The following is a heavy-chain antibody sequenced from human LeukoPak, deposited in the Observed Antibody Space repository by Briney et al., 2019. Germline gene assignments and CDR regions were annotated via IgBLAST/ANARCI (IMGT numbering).Heavy chain of an antibody. J-gene: IGHJ3*02. D-gene: IGHD4-17*01. Sequence: PGGSLRLSCAASGFTFSDYYMSWIRQAPGKGLEWVSYISSSGSTIYYADSVKGRFTISRDNAKNSLYLQMNSLRAEDTAVYYCARDQRTVTPTRGAFDIWGQGTMVTVSS. CDR1: GFTFSDYY. CDR3: ARDQRTVTPTRGAFDI. CDR2: ISSSGSTI. V-gene: IGHV3-11*04.